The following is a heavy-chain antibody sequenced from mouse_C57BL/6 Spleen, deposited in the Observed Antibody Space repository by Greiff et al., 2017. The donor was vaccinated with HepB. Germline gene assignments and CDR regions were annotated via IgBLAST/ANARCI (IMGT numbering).Heavy chain of an antibody. J-gene: IGHJ4*01. Sequence: VQLQQSGTVLARPGASVKMSCKTSGYTFTSYWMHWVKQRPGQGLEWIGAIYPGNSDTSYNQKFKGKAKLTAVTSASTAYMELSSLTNEDSAVYYCTRSRSAYYYGPAMDYWGQGTSVTVSS. CDR2: IYPGNSDT. V-gene: IGHV1-5*01. D-gene: IGHD1-1*01. CDR1: GYTFTSYW. CDR3: TRSRSAYYYGPAMDY.